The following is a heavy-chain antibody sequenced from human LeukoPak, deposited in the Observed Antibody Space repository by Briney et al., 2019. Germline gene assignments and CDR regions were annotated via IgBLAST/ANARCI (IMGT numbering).Heavy chain of an antibody. V-gene: IGHV1-2*02. Sequence: ASVKVSCKASGYTFTGYYMHWVRQAPGQGLEWMGWINPNSGGTNYAQKFQGRVTMTRDTSISTAYMELSRLRSDDTAVYYCARWDLLVAEGLDNDYWGQGTLVTVSS. J-gene: IGHJ4*02. CDR3: ARWDLLVAEGLDNDY. D-gene: IGHD2-15*01. CDR2: INPNSGGT. CDR1: GYTFTGYY.